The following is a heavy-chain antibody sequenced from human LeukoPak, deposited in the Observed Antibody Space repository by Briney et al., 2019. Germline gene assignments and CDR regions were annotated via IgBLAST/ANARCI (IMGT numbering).Heavy chain of an antibody. Sequence: GASVKVSCKASGYTFTSYYMHWVRQAPGQGLEWMGIINPSGGSTSYAQKFQGRVTMTRDTSTSTVYMELSSLRSEDTAVYYCARVPYCGGDCYPGAFDPWGQGTLVTVSS. J-gene: IGHJ5*02. CDR3: ARVPYCGGDCYPGAFDP. V-gene: IGHV1-46*01. D-gene: IGHD2-21*01. CDR2: INPSGGST. CDR1: GYTFTSYY.